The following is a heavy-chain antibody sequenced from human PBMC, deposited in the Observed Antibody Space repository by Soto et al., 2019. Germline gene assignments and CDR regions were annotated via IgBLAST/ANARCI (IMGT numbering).Heavy chain of an antibody. CDR1: GGSISSGGYS. J-gene: IGHJ4*02. CDR3: ARRPPFY. CDR2: IYHSGST. Sequence: QLQLQESGSGLVKPSQTLSLTCAVSGGSISSGGYSWSWIRQPPGKGLEWIGYIYHSGSTYYNPSRKSRVTLSGDRSKSQLSLKLSSGTAAGTAVHYCARRPPFYWGQGTLVTVSS. V-gene: IGHV4-30-2*01.